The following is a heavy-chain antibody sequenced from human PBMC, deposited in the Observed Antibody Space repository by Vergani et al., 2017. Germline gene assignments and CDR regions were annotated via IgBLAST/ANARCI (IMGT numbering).Heavy chain of an antibody. CDR3: ARSRPYCTSGSCPAI. Sequence: QVKLQESGPGLLKPSQTLSLTCTVSGESIRSGSHYWSWLRQPAGKGPEWIGHIHTGGRTDLNPSFKSGVSISVDTSKSQFSRKLNSVTVADTAVYYCARSRPYCTSGSCPAIWGQGTLVTVSS. CDR1: GESIRSGSHY. CDR2: IHTGGRT. J-gene: IGHJ4*02. D-gene: IGHD2-15*01. V-gene: IGHV4-61*02.